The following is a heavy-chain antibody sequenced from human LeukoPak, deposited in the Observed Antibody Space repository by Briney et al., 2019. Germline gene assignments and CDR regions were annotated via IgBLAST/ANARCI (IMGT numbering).Heavy chain of an antibody. D-gene: IGHD3-10*01. Sequence: PSETLSLTCTVSGGSISSYYWSWLRQPPGKGLEWIGYIYYSGSTNYNPSLKSRVTISVDTSKNQFSLKLSSVTAADTAVYYCARVDTSGGSACLDYWGQGTLVTVSS. J-gene: IGHJ4*02. CDR3: ARVDTSGGSACLDY. CDR2: IYYSGST. CDR1: GGSISSYY. V-gene: IGHV4-59*01.